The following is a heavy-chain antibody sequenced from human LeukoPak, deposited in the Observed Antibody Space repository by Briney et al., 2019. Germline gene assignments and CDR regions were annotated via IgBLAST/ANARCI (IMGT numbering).Heavy chain of an antibody. J-gene: IGHJ5*02. CDR2: IFHTGSA. D-gene: IGHD2-2*01. V-gene: IGHV4-38-2*02. Sequence: SETLSLTCAVSGYSISSGYQWAWIGQPPGKTLEWIGSIFHTGSAHYNPSLQSRVTISVDTSTNHFSLRLSSVTAADTAVYYCARDPRWLTPDCTSISCYENYFDPWGQGILVTVSS. CDR1: GYSISSGYQ. CDR3: ARDPRWLTPDCTSISCYENYFDP.